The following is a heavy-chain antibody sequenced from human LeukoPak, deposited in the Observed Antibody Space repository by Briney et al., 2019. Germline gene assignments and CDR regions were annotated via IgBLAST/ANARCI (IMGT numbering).Heavy chain of an antibody. J-gene: IGHJ4*02. CDR2: IGGIGDRT. CDR3: AKASRQAAVASPLDY. Sequence: GGSLRLSCAASGFAFNPYAMSWVRQAPGKGLEWVAGIGGIGDRTYYADSVKGRFTISRDNSKDTLFLQMNSLKADDTAVYYCAKASRQAAVASPLDYWGQGSLVTVSS. D-gene: IGHD6-19*01. V-gene: IGHV3-23*01. CDR1: GFAFNPYA.